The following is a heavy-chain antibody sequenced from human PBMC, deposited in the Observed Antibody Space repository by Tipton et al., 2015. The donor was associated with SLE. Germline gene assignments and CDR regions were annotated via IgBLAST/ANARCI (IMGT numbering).Heavy chain of an antibody. J-gene: IGHJ2*01. CDR1: GGSFSGYY. V-gene: IGHV4-34*01. CDR2: INHSGST. CDR3: ARGDLYWYFDL. Sequence: TLSLTCAVYGGSFSGYYWSWIRQPPGKGLEGIGEINHSGSTNYNPSLKSRVTISVDTSKNQFSLKLSSVTAADTAVYYCARGDLYWYFDLWCRGTLVTVSS.